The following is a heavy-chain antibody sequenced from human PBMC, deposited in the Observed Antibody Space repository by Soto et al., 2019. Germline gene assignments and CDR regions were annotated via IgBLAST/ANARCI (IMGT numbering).Heavy chain of an antibody. V-gene: IGHV3-64D*06. CDR2: ISSNGGST. J-gene: IGHJ4*02. CDR1: GFTFSSYA. CDR3: VGGYRYGTFDY. D-gene: IGHD5-18*01. Sequence: PGRSLRLSCSASGFTFSSYAMHWIRQAPGKGLEYVSAISSNGGSTYYADSVKGRFTISRDNSKNTLYLQMSSLRAEDTAVYYCVGGYRYGTFDYWGQGTLVTVYS.